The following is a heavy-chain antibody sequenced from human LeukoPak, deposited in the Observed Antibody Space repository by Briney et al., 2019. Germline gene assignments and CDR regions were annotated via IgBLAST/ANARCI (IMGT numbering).Heavy chain of an antibody. V-gene: IGHV1-3*03. CDR2: INAGNGNT. CDR3: ARGSSYDYVWGSYRSYYFDY. CDR1: GYTFTSYA. Sequence: ASVEVSCKASGYTFTSYAMHWVRQAPGQRLEWMGWINAGNGNTKYSQEFQGRVTITRDTSASTAYMELSSLRSEDMAVYYCARGSSYDYVWGSYRSYYFDYWGQGTLVTVSS. J-gene: IGHJ4*02. D-gene: IGHD3-16*02.